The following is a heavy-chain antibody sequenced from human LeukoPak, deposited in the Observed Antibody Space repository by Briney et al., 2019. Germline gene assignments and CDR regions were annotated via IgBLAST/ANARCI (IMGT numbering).Heavy chain of an antibody. J-gene: IGHJ4*02. CDR1: GFTFSSYW. CDR2: INTDGRIT. V-gene: IGHV3-74*01. CDR3: AGDLRGARDY. D-gene: IGHD1-26*01. Sequence: GGSLRLSCAASGFTFSSYWMHWVRQTPGKGLLWVSRINTDGRITDYADSVRGRFTISRDNARNTLYLQMTSLRPEDTAVYYCAGDLRGARDYWGQGALVTVSP.